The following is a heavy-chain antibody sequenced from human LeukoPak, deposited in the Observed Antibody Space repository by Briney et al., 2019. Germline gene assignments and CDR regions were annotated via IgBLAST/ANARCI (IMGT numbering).Heavy chain of an antibody. J-gene: IGHJ4*02. V-gene: IGHV1-2*02. CDR2: INPNSGGT. CDR1: GYTFTGYY. CDR3: ARDVPYYYDSSGYYTSYYFGY. Sequence: ASVKVSCKASGYTFTGYYMHWVRQAPGQGLEWMGWINPNSGGTNYAQKFQGRVTMTRDTSISTAYMELSRLRSDDTAVYYCARDVPYYYDSSGYYTSYYFGYWGQGTLVTVSS. D-gene: IGHD3-22*01.